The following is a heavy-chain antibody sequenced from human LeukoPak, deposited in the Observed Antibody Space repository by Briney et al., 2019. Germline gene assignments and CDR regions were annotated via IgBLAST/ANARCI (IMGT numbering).Heavy chain of an antibody. Sequence: GASVKVSCKASGGTFSSYAISWVRQAPGQGLEWMGGIIPIFGTANYAQKFQGRVTITADESTSAAYMGLSSLRSEDTAVYYCASFKPGSAFDIWGQGTMVTVSS. CDR3: ASFKPGSAFDI. V-gene: IGHV1-69*13. D-gene: IGHD2-15*01. CDR2: IIPIFGTA. J-gene: IGHJ3*02. CDR1: GGTFSSYA.